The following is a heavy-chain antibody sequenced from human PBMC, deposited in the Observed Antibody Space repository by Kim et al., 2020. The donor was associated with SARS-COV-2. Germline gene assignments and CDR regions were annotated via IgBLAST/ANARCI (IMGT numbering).Heavy chain of an antibody. CDR1: GFTLGEYA. Sequence: GGSLRLSCAASGFTLGEYAMHWVRLVPGRGLEWVSSISWDSASVAYADSVKGRFTISRDNAKSSLYLRMNSLRAEDTALYYCAKDWYSGSILGNLEYWGQGTLVTVSS. CDR3: AKDWYSGSILGNLEY. CDR2: ISWDSASV. D-gene: IGHD1-26*01. V-gene: IGHV3-9*01. J-gene: IGHJ4*02.